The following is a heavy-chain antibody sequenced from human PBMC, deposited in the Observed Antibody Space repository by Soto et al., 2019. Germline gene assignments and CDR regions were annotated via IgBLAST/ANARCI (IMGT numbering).Heavy chain of an antibody. CDR2: SHQSGNT. Sequence: QVQLQESGPGLVKPSGTLSLTCAVSGVSISRHDWWTWVRQPPGKGLEWIGESHQSGNTNYNSSLESRVTISVDKSKNQGSLKLTSVTVADTAVYYCATRDSSRFYWGQGTLVTVSS. CDR3: ATRDSSRFY. D-gene: IGHD6-13*01. CDR1: GVSISRHDW. J-gene: IGHJ4*02. V-gene: IGHV4-4*02.